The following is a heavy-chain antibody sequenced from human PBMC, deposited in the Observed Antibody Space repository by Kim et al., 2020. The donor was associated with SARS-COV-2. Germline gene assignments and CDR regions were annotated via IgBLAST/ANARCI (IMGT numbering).Heavy chain of an antibody. J-gene: IGHJ4*02. CDR3: ASFSEYSYGFPDY. Sequence: SVKVSCKASGGTFSSYAISWVRQAPGQGLEWMGRIIPILGIANYAQKFQGRVTITADKSTSTAYMELSSLRSEDTAVYYCASFSEYSYGFPDYWGQGTLVTVSS. CDR1: GGTFSSYA. D-gene: IGHD5-18*01. V-gene: IGHV1-69*04. CDR2: IIPILGIA.